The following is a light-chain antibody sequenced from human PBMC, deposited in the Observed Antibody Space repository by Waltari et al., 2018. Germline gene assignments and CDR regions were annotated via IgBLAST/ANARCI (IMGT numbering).Light chain of an antibody. J-gene: IGKJ4*01. V-gene: IGKV1-17*03. CDR2: AAT. CDR1: QGINNY. Sequence: DIQMTQSPSAMSASVGDRVTITCRASQGINNYLAWFQQKPGKVPKRLIYAATSLETGVPSRFSGSRSGTEFTLTISSLQPEDFSTYSCLQHHSYPLTFGGGTKVEIK. CDR3: LQHHSYPLT.